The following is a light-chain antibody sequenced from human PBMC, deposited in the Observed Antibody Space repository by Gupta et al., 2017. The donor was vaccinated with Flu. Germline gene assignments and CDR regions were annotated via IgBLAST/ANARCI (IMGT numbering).Light chain of an antibody. CDR3: QVWDSSSDHPEV. V-gene: IGLV3-21*02. CDR2: DNS. J-gene: IGLJ1*01. Sequence: SYVLTQPPSVSVAPGPTARITCGGNNIGSKSVHWYQQKPGQAPVLVVYDNSDRPSGGPERFSGSNSGNTATLTISRVEAGDEADYYCQVWDSSSDHPEVFGTGTKVTVL. CDR1: NIGSKS.